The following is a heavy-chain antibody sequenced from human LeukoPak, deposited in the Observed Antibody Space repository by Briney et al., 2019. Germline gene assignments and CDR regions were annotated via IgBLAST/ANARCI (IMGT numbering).Heavy chain of an antibody. CDR3: PRGLPGYYDSSGY. V-gene: IGHV3-21*01. J-gene: IGHJ4*02. Sequence: GGSLRLSCAASGFTFSSDSMNWVRQAPGKVLGWVSSISSSSSYIYYADSVKGGFTVSRDNAKNSLFLLMCSRRAAGKAVYYCPRGLPGYYDSSGYWGQGTLVTVSS. CDR2: ISSSSSYI. D-gene: IGHD3-22*01. CDR1: GFTFSSDS.